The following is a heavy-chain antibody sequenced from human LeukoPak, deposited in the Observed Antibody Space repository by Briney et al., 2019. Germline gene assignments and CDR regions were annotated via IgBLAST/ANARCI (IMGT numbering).Heavy chain of an antibody. CDR3: ARPRIKYDFWSGYQYYYYYYYMDV. J-gene: IGHJ6*03. CDR2: IYYSGST. V-gene: IGHV4-39*01. D-gene: IGHD3-3*01. CDR1: GFTFSSYA. Sequence: GSLRLSCAASGFTFSSYAMNWVRQAPGKGLEWIGSIYYSGSTYYNPSLKSRVTISVDTSKNQFSLKLSSVTAADTAVYYCARPRIKYDFWSGYQYYYYYYYMDVWGKGTTVTVSS.